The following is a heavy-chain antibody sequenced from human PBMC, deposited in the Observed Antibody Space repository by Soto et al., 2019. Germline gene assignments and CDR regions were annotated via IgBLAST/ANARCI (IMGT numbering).Heavy chain of an antibody. CDR3: ARAQLLPDDAFDA. CDR1: GFTFSNFW. V-gene: IGHV3-74*01. D-gene: IGHD2-2*01. Sequence: PGGSLRLSCAASGFTFSNFWMHWVRQAPGKGPVWVSRIKGDGSSTSHADSVKGRFTISRDNAENTLFLQMSGLRAEDTAVYYCARAQLLPDDAFDAWGRGTVVTVSS. CDR2: IKGDGSST. J-gene: IGHJ3*01.